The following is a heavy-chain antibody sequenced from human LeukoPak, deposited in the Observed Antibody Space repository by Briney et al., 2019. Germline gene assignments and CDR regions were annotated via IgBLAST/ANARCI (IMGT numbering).Heavy chain of an antibody. V-gene: IGHV3-74*01. CDR2: ITGDGGST. D-gene: IGHD4-17*01. J-gene: IGHJ2*01. Sequence: GGSLRLSCAASGFTFSGYWMHWVRQPPGKGLVWVSRITGDGGSTTYADSVKGRFTISRDNAKNTLYLQMISLRAEDTAVYYCARDTGWYFDLWGRGTLVTVSS. CDR3: ARDTGWYFDL. CDR1: GFTFSGYW.